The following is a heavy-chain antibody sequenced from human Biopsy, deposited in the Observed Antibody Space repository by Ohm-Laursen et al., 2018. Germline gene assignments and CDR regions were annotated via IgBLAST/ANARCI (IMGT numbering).Heavy chain of an antibody. Sequence: SVTLSLTCSVSGGPISNNNSYWGWIRQPPGKGLEWIGSIFYRGSTHYKPSLKSRVNISVDTSKNQFSLKLNSVTAADTAVYYCARDYDTSGYYYVSWGQGTLVTVS. J-gene: IGHJ5*02. CDR3: ARDYDTSGYYYVS. CDR2: IFYRGST. CDR1: GGPISNNNSY. V-gene: IGHV4-39*01. D-gene: IGHD3-22*01.